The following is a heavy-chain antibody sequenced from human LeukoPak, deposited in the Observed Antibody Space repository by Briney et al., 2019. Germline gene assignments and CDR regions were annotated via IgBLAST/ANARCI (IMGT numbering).Heavy chain of an antibody. CDR1: GFTFSSYG. CDR2: ISYDGSNK. V-gene: IGHV3-30*18. D-gene: IGHD5-18*01. CDR3: AKGDVDTAMVRGY. J-gene: IGHJ4*02. Sequence: PGGSLRLSCTASGFTFSSYGMHWVRQAPGKGLEWVGVISYDGSNKYYADSVKGRFTISRDNSKNTLYLQMNSLRAEDTAVYYCAKGDVDTAMVRGYWGQGTLVTVSS.